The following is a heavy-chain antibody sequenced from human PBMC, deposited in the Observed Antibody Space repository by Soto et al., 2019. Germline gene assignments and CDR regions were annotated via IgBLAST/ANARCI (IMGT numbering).Heavy chain of an antibody. J-gene: IGHJ4*02. V-gene: IGHV1-69*01. CDR2: IIPIFGTA. Sequence: QVQLVQSGAEVKKPGSLVKVSCKASGGTFSSYAINWVRQAPGQGLEWMGGIIPIFGTANYAQKFQGRVTITADESTSTAYMELSSLRSEDTAVYYCARPVEMATISRSYLFYWGQGTLVTVSS. CDR3: ARPVEMATISRSYLFY. D-gene: IGHD5-12*01. CDR1: GGTFSSYA.